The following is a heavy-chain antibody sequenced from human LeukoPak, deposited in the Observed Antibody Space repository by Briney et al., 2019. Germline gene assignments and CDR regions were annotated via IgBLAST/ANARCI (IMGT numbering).Heavy chain of an antibody. Sequence: SETLSLTCTVSGGSISSGDYYWSWIRQPPGKGLKWIGYIYYSGSTYYNPSLKSRVTISVDTSKNQFSLKLSSVTAADTAVYYCARSNWNDVGDYWGQGTLVTVSS. CDR1: GGSISSGDYY. D-gene: IGHD1-1*01. V-gene: IGHV4-30-4*08. J-gene: IGHJ4*02. CDR2: IYYSGST. CDR3: ARSNWNDVGDY.